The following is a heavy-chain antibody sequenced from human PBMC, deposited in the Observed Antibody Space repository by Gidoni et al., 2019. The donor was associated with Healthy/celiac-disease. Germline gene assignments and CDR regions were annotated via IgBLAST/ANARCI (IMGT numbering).Heavy chain of an antibody. CDR3: AKTRKRYDSSGLDAFDI. V-gene: IGHV3-30*18. CDR2: ISYDGSNK. CDR1: GFTFRRYR. D-gene: IGHD3-22*01. J-gene: IGHJ3*02. Sequence: QVQLVESGGGVVQPGRSMRLPCAAPGFTFRRYRMHWVRQAPGKGLEWVAVISYDGSNKYYADSVKGRFTISRDNSKNTLYLQMNSLRAEDTAVYYCAKTRKRYDSSGLDAFDIWGQGTMVTVSS.